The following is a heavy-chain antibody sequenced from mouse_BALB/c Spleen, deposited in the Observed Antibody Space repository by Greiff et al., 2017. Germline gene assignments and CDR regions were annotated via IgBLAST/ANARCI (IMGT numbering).Heavy chain of an antibody. CDR3: ARSKDYYGSSPYYFDY. V-gene: IGHV1S137*01. D-gene: IGHD1-1*01. J-gene: IGHJ2*01. CDR2: ISTYYGDA. Sequence: QVQLQQSGAELVRPGVSVKISCKGSGYTFTDYAMHWVKQSHAKSLEWIGVISTYYGDASYNQKFKGKATMTVDKSSSTAYMELARLTSEDSAIYYCARSKDYYGSSPYYFDYWGQGTTLTVSS. CDR1: GYTFTDYA.